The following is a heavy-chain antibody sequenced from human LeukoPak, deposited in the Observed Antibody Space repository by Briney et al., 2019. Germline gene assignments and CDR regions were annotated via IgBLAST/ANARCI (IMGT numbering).Heavy chain of an antibody. Sequence: SQTLSLTCTVSGGSISSGGYYWSWIRQHPGKGLEWIGYIYYSGSTYYNPSLKGRVTISVDTSKNQFSLKLSSVTAADTAVYYCARSLGDYYDSSGLAYWGQGTLVTVSS. J-gene: IGHJ4*02. V-gene: IGHV4-31*03. CDR1: GGSISSGGYY. CDR2: IYYSGST. CDR3: ARSLGDYYDSSGLAY. D-gene: IGHD3-22*01.